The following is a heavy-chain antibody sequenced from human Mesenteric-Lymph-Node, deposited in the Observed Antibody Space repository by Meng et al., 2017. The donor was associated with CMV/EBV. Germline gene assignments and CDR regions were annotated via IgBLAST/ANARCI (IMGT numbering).Heavy chain of an antibody. CDR1: GFTFSSYA. CDR3: VRDGGLPRYYYFALDV. D-gene: IGHD3-16*01. V-gene: IGHV3-23*01. J-gene: IGHJ6*02. Sequence: GSLRLSCAASGFTFSSYAMSWVRQAPGKGLEWVSAISGSGGSTYYADSVKGRFTISRDNSKNILNLHLNSLRVEDTAVYYCVRDGGLPRYYYFALDVWGQGTMVTVSS. CDR2: ISGSGGST.